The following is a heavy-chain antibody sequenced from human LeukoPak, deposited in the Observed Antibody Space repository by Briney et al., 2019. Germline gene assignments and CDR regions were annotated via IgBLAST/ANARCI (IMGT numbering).Heavy chain of an antibody. V-gene: IGHV4-59*12. CDR2: IYYSGST. CDR3: ARDMLATVTTGSYYYYYMDV. D-gene: IGHD4-17*01. Sequence: SETLSLTCTVSGGSISSYYWSWIRQPPGKGLEWIGYIYYSGSTNYNPSLKSRVTISVDTSKNQFSLKLSSVTAADTAVYYCARDMLATVTTGSYYYYYMDVWGKGTTVTVSS. CDR1: GGSISSYY. J-gene: IGHJ6*03.